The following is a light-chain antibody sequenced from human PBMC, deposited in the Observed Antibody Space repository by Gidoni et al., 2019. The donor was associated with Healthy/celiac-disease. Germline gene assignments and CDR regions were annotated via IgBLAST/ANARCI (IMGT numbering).Light chain of an antibody. V-gene: IGKV1-33*01. CDR1: QDISNY. CDR3: QQYDNLPRVGLGT. CDR2: DAS. J-gene: IGKJ4*01. Sequence: DIQMTQSPSSLSASVGDRVTITCQASQDISNYLNWYQQKPGKAPKLLIYDASNLETGVPSRFSGSGSGTDFTFTISSLQPEDIATYYCQQYDNLPRVGLGTFGGGTKVEIK.